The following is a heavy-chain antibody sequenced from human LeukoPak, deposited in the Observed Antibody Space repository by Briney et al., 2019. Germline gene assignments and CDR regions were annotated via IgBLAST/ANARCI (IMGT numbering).Heavy chain of an antibody. Sequence: GRSLRLSCAASGFIFSNYAMHWVRQGPDKGLEWVAVISYDGGNAYYADSVKGRFTISRDNSKNTLYLQMNSLRAEDTAVYYCARLRSTGYYSDLEFWGQGTLVTVSS. CDR1: GFIFSNYA. CDR2: ISYDGGNA. V-gene: IGHV3-30-3*01. D-gene: IGHD3-9*01. CDR3: ARLRSTGYYSDLEF. J-gene: IGHJ4*02.